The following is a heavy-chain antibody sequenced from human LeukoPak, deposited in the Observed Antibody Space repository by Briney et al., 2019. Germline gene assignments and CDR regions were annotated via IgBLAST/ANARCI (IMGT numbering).Heavy chain of an antibody. Sequence: ASVKVSCKASGGTFSSYAISWVRQAPGQGLEWMGGIIPIFGTANYAQKFQGRVTITADKSTSIAYMELSSLRSEDTAVYYCAREGGRRFGGPHWFDPWGQGTLVTVSS. CDR2: IIPIFGTA. V-gene: IGHV1-69*06. CDR1: GGTFSSYA. CDR3: AREGGRRFGGPHWFDP. D-gene: IGHD3-10*01. J-gene: IGHJ5*02.